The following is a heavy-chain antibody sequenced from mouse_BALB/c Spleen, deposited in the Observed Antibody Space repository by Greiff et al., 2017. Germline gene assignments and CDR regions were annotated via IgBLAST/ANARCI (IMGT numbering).Heavy chain of an antibody. CDR2: INPGSGGT. CDR3: ARARATFSWFAY. Sequence: VQLQESGAELVRPGTSVKVSCKASGYAFTNYLIEWVKQRPGQGLEWIGVINPGSGGTNYNEKFKGKATLTADKSSSTAYMQLSSLTSDDSAVYFCARARATFSWFAYWGQGTLVTVSA. J-gene: IGHJ3*01. D-gene: IGHD3-1*01. CDR1: GYAFTNYL. V-gene: IGHV1-54*01.